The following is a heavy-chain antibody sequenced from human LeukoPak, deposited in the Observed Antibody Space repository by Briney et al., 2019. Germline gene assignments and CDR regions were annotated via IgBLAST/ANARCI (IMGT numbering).Heavy chain of an antibody. CDR2: MWYDGSNE. CDR1: GFTFTFSAYA. CDR3: VKDYYDSSGYYY. Sequence: PGGSLRLSCAASGFTFTFSAYAIHWVRQAPGKGLEWVAVMWYDGSNEYYADSVKGRFTISRDNSKNTLYLQMSSLRAEDTAVYYCVKDYYDSSGYYYWGQGTLVTVSS. D-gene: IGHD3-22*01. V-gene: IGHV3-30*02. J-gene: IGHJ4*02.